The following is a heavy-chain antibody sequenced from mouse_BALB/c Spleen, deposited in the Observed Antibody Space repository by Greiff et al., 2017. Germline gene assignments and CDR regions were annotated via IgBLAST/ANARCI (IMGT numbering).Heavy chain of an antibody. CDR1: GYTFTSYW. Sequence: QVQLQQSGAELVKPGASVKLSCKASGYTFTSYWMHWVKQRPGQGLEWIGEINPSNGRTNYNEKFKSKATLTVDKSSSTAYMQLSSLTSEDSAVYYCAREGRGTTAYWGQGTTLTVSS. CDR2: INPSNGRT. CDR3: AREGRGTTAY. V-gene: IGHV1S81*02. D-gene: IGHD1-2*01. J-gene: IGHJ2*01.